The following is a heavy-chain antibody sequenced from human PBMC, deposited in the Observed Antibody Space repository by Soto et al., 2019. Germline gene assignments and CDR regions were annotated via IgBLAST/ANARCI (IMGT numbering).Heavy chain of an antibody. CDR3: AREGSYHDFDY. Sequence: ASVKVSCKASGYTFTSYGISWVRQAPGQGLAWMGWISGYNGDTNYAQKFQGRDTLTTDTSTSTAYLEVMTLRSDDTAVYYCAREGSYHDFDYWGLGTLVTVSS. CDR1: GYTFTSYG. J-gene: IGHJ4*02. CDR2: ISGYNGDT. D-gene: IGHD3-22*01. V-gene: IGHV1-18*01.